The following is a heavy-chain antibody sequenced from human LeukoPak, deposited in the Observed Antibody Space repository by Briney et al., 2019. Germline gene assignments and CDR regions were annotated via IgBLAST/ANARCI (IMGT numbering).Heavy chain of an antibody. CDR3: ARMAYGGSYAFDI. V-gene: IGHV4-59*08. CDR1: GGSFSSYY. CDR2: IYYSGGT. Sequence: PSETLSLTCTVSGGSFSSYYWSWIRQPPGKGLEWIGYIYYSGGTNYNPSLKSRVTISVDTSKNQFSLKLSSVTAADTAVYYCARMAYGGSYAFDIWGQGTMVTVSS. J-gene: IGHJ3*02. D-gene: IGHD4-23*01.